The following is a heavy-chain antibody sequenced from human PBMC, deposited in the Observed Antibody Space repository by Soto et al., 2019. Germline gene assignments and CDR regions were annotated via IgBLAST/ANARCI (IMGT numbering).Heavy chain of an antibody. D-gene: IGHD6-19*01. Sequence: QITLKESGPTLVKPTQTLTLTCTFSGFSLSSPAVGVNWIRQPPGKALEWLALIYWNDNNQYSPSLRSRLTITKEESKNQVVLTMTNVDAADTATYYCAHGSGWLSDYWGQGTLVTVSS. CDR3: AHGSGWLSDY. V-gene: IGHV2-5*01. J-gene: IGHJ4*02. CDR2: IYWNDNN. CDR1: GFSLSSPAVG.